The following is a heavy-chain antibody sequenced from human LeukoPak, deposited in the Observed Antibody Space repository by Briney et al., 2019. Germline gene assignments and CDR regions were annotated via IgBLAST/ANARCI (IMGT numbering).Heavy chain of an antibody. D-gene: IGHD3-9*01. CDR2: IYYTGTT. CDR3: ARGEDFERYYLAY. CDR1: GGSISIYY. Sequence: SETLSLTCSVSGGSISIYYWTWIRQIPGKGLEWMGYIYYTGTTNYNPLFESRATISVDTSKTQFSLKLTSVTAADTAVYFCARGEDFERYYLAYWGQGTLVTVSS. V-gene: IGHV4-59*01. J-gene: IGHJ4*02.